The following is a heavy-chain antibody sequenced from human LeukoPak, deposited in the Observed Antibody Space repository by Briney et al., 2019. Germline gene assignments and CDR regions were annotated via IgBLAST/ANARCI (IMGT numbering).Heavy chain of an antibody. CDR2: LYWNGDK. CDR1: GFSLSTRGVG. V-gene: IGHV2-5*01. CDR3: AHSTYYYDSSGQGGVDY. Sequence: SGPTLVKPTQPLTLTCTFSGFSLSTRGVGVGWIRQPLVMALESLAPLYWNGDKRYTPSVKTRLTITTDTSKNLVVLTMTNMDPVDTATYYCAHSTYYYDSSGQGGVDYWGQGTLVTVSS. J-gene: IGHJ4*02. D-gene: IGHD3-22*01.